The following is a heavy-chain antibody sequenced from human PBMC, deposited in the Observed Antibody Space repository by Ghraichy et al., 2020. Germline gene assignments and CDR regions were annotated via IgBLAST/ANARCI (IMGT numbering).Heavy chain of an antibody. J-gene: IGHJ6*02. Sequence: GGSLRLSCAASGFTFDDYAMHWVRQAPGKGLEWVSGISWNSGSIGYADSVKGRFTISRDNAKNSLYLQMNSLRAEDTALYYCAKDMGEDSGYYYGMDVWGQGTTVTVSS. D-gene: IGHD1-26*01. CDR2: ISWNSGSI. CDR1: GFTFDDYA. CDR3: AKDMGEDSGYYYGMDV. V-gene: IGHV3-9*01.